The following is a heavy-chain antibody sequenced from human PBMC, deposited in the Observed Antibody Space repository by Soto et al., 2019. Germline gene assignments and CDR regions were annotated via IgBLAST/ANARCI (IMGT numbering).Heavy chain of an antibody. V-gene: IGHV4-39*01. J-gene: IGHJ6*02. Sequence: QLQLQESGPGLVKPSETLSLTCTVSGGSISSSSYYWGWIRQPPGKGLEWIGSIYYSGSTYYNPSLKSRVTISVDTSKNQFSLKLSSVTAADTAVYYCARVGSFTIFGVVHYGMDVWGQGTTVTVSS. CDR2: IYYSGST. CDR3: ARVGSFTIFGVVHYGMDV. D-gene: IGHD3-3*01. CDR1: GGSISSSSYY.